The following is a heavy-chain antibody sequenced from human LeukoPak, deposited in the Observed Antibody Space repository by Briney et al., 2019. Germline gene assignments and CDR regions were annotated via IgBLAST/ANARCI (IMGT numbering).Heavy chain of an antibody. CDR1: GFTFSSYW. CDR2: INSDGSST. Sequence: GGSLRLSCAASGFTFSSYWMHWVHQAPGKGLVWVSRINSDGSSTSYADSVKGRFTISRDNAKNTLYLQMNSLRAEDTAVYYCARASGTGTTYVWFDPWGQGTLVTVSS. V-gene: IGHV3-74*01. D-gene: IGHD1-1*01. J-gene: IGHJ5*02. CDR3: ARASGTGTTYVWFDP.